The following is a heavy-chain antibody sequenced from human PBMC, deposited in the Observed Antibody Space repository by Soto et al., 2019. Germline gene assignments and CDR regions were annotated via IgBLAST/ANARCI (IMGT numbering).Heavy chain of an antibody. D-gene: IGHD2-21*01. CDR3: ARDRLASVVIEGNFY. J-gene: IGHJ4*02. CDR2: ITNNGDDT. CDR1: GFTFSSYA. V-gene: IGHV3-23*01. Sequence: EVQLLESGGGLIHPGGSLKLSCRASGFTFSSYAMSWLRQAPGKGLEWVSSITNNGDDTYYADSVKGRFTISRDNSENTLDLELDSLRAEDTALYYRARDRLASVVIEGNFYWGQGTLVTVSS.